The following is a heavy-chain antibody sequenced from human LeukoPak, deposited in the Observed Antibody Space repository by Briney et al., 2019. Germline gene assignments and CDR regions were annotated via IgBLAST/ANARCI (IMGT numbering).Heavy chain of an antibody. CDR3: TKDPGTRSVHDGFDI. V-gene: IGHV3-30*02. CDR1: GFNFSNYG. J-gene: IGHJ3*02. CDR2: IRYDATNK. Sequence: GGSLRLSCAASGFNFSNYGMHWVRQAPGEGLQWVAFIRYDATNKQYVDSVKGRFAISRDNSKKTLSLQMNGLRAEDTAVYYCTKDPGTRSVHDGFDIWGHGTMVMVSS. D-gene: IGHD1-1*01.